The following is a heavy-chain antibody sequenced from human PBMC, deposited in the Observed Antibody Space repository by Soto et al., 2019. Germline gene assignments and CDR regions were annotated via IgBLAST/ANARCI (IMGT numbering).Heavy chain of an antibody. D-gene: IGHD3-10*01. V-gene: IGHV1-18*01. Sequence: QVQLVQSGAEVKKPGASVKVSCKASGYTFTSYGISWVRQAPGQGLEWMGWISAYNGNTNYAQKPQGRVTMTTDTSTSTAYMELRSLRSDDTAVYYCARLLPSRVRGGEIDYWGQGTLVTVSS. CDR1: GYTFTSYG. J-gene: IGHJ4*02. CDR3: ARLLPSRVRGGEIDY. CDR2: ISAYNGNT.